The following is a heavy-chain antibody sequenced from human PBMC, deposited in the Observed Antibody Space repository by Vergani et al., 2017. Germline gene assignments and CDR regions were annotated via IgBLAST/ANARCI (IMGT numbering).Heavy chain of an antibody. CDR1: GFTFRDFY. V-gene: IGHV3-11*01. J-gene: IGHJ6*03. Sequence: VQLLASGGGLVQPGGSLRLSCAASGFTFRDFYMTWIRQVPGKGLEWVSHISDSGTSINYADSVKGRFTVSKDNAKKSLYLQMTSLRVEDTAVYYCARGNWNDGFNSYYYMYVWRKGTTVTVS. CDR3: ARGNWNDGFNSYYYMYV. D-gene: IGHD1-1*01. CDR2: ISDSGTSI.